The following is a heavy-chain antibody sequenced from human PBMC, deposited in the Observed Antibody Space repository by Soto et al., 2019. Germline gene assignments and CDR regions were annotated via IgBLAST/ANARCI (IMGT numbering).Heavy chain of an antibody. D-gene: IGHD4-4*01. CDR3: AADPTATLSVVSGMDV. CDR2: IVVGSGNT. CDR1: GFTFTSSA. V-gene: IGHV1-58*01. Sequence: ASVKVSCKASGFTFTSSAVQWVRQARGQRLEWIGWIVVGSGNTNYAQKFQERVTITRDMSTSTAYMELSSLRSEDTAVYYCAADPTATLSVVSGMDVWGQGTTVTVSS. J-gene: IGHJ6*02.